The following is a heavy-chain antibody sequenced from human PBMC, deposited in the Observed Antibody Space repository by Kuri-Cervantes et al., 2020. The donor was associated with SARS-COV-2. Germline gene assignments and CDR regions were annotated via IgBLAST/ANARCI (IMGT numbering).Heavy chain of an antibody. CDR1: GFTFSSYA. J-gene: IGHJ4*02. Sequence: GGSLRLSCAASGFTFSSYAMHWVRQAPGKGLEYVSAISSNGGSTYYADSVKGRFTISRDNSKNTLYLQMGSLKTEDTAVYYCTTLIDYWGQGALVTVSS. CDR2: ISSNGGST. V-gene: IGHV3-64*02. CDR3: TTLIDY.